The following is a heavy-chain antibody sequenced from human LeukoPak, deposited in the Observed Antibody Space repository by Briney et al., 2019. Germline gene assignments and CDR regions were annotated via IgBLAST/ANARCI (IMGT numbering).Heavy chain of an antibody. J-gene: IGHJ4*02. D-gene: IGHD6-13*01. CDR2: IYYSGTT. V-gene: IGHV4-59*01. CDR1: GGSISSYY. Sequence: TSQTLSLTCTVSGGSISSYYWSWIRQPPGKGLEWIGYIYYSGTTNYNPSLKSRVTISVDTSKNQFSLKLSSVTAADTAVYYCARGVYIAAAQYGYWGQGTLVTVSS. CDR3: ARGVYIAAAQYGY.